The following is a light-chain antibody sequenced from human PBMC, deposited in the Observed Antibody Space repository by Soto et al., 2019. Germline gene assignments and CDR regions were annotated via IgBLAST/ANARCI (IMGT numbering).Light chain of an antibody. CDR2: DAS. CDR1: QSINTY. CDR3: HQYDNSPLT. J-gene: IGKJ4*01. Sequence: ETVLTQSPATLSLSPVAGATLSCRASQSINTYLAWYQQKPGQAPRLLIYDASKRATGIPDRFSGSGSGTDFTLTISRLEPEDFAVYYCHQYDNSPLTFGGGTKVDIK. V-gene: IGKV3-20*01.